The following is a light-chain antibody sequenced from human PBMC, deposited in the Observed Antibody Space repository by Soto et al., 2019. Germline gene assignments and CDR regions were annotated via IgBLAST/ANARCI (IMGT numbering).Light chain of an antibody. J-gene: IGKJ1*01. CDR1: QSVRSN. V-gene: IGKV3-15*01. CDR2: GAS. CDR3: QQYNNWPPAWT. Sequence: EIVMTQSPATLSVSPGARGPLSCRARQSVRSNLAWYQQKPGQSPRLLIYGASTRATGIPARFSGSGSGTQFTLTISSLQSEDFAVYYCQQYNNWPPAWTFGQGTKVDNK.